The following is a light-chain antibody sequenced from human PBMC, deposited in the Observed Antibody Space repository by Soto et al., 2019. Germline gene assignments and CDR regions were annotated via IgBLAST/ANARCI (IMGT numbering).Light chain of an antibody. Sequence: EIVVAQSRNSLAVSLGGRDTINCKSSQSVFFTSTNKNYLAWYQQKPGQPPNLLIYWASTRESGVPDRFSGSGSGTDFTPTISSLLAAHDACYSCLPYSSAPRTFGQGTKVDIK. CDR3: LPYSSAPRT. J-gene: IGKJ1*01. CDR2: WAS. V-gene: IGKV4-1*01. CDR1: QSVFFTSTNKNY.